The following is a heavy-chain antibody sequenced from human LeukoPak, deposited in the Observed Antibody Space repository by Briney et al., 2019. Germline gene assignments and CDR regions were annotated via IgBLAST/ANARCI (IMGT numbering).Heavy chain of an antibody. Sequence: ASVKVSCKASGYTFSGFYIHWVRQAPGQGLEWMGWINPNSGVTNYAQKLQGRVTITRDTSIDTAYMQLSRLRSDDTAVYYCARDNSVEDTAWWFDPWGQGTLVTVSS. CDR3: ARDNSVEDTAWWFDP. J-gene: IGHJ5*02. CDR2: INPNSGVT. D-gene: IGHD4-23*01. V-gene: IGHV1-2*02. CDR1: GYTFSGFY.